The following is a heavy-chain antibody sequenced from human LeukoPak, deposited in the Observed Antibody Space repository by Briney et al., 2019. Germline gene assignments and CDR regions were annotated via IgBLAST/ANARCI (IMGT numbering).Heavy chain of an antibody. Sequence: SETLSLTCTVSGGSLSRGGYYWSWIRQPRGKGLGWIGYIYHSGSTYYNPSLKSRVTISVDRSKNQFSLKLSSVTAADTAVYYCARTVVVVAADYFDYWGQGTLVTVSS. D-gene: IGHD2-15*01. CDR2: IYHSGST. J-gene: IGHJ4*02. CDR3: ARTVVVVAADYFDY. CDR1: GGSLSRGGYY. V-gene: IGHV4-30-2*01.